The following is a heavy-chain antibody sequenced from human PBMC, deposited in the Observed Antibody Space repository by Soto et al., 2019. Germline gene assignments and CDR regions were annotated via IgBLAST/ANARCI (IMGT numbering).Heavy chain of an antibody. CDR2: IYPSDSDI. CDR1: GYNFANYW. Sequence: GESLKISCRGSGYNFANYWINWVRQTPGKGLEWMGIIYPSDSDIRYSPSFQGQVTFSADKSISTAYLQWSSLKASDTAMYYFARQNTAAFDFWGHGTLVTVSS. CDR3: ARQNTAAFDF. V-gene: IGHV5-51*01. J-gene: IGHJ4*01. D-gene: IGHD5-18*01.